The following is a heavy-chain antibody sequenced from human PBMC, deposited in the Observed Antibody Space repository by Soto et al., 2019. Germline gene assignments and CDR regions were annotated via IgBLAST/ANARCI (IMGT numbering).Heavy chain of an antibody. D-gene: IGHD6-19*01. CDR1: GYTFTSYA. V-gene: IGHV1-3*01. J-gene: IGHJ4*02. Sequence: VXSVKVFCKASGYTFTSYAMHWVRQAPGQRLEWMGWINAGNGNTKYSQKFQGRVTITRDTSASTAYMELSSLRSEDTAVYYCARGGSSGWLYYFDYWGQGTLVTVSS. CDR3: ARGGSSGWLYYFDY. CDR2: INAGNGNT.